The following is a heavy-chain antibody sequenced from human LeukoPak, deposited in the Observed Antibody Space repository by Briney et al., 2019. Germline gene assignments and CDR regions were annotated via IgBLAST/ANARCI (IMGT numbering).Heavy chain of an antibody. CDR2: ISSSSSTI. D-gene: IGHD7-27*01. Sequence: GGSLRLSCAASGFTFSSYSMNWVRQAPGKGLEWVSYISSSSSTIYYADSVKGRFTISRDNSKNTLYLQMNSLRAEDTAVYYCARARAWDETGYDYWGQGTLVTVSS. V-gene: IGHV3-48*01. CDR3: ARARAWDETGYDY. CDR1: GFTFSSYS. J-gene: IGHJ4*02.